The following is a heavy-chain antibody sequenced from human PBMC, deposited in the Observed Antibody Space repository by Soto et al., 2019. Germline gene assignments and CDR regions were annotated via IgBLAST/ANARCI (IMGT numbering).Heavy chain of an antibody. CDR1: GFTFSSYA. CDR3: AHTTYDYGDYVGRYFDY. J-gene: IGHJ4*02. Sequence: GGSLRLSCAASGFTFSSYAMSWVRQAPGKGLEWVSAISGSGGSTYYADSVKGRFTISRDNSKNTLYLQMNSLRAEDTAVYYCAHTTYDYGDYVGRYFDYWGQGTLVTVSS. V-gene: IGHV3-23*01. D-gene: IGHD4-17*01. CDR2: ISGSGGST.